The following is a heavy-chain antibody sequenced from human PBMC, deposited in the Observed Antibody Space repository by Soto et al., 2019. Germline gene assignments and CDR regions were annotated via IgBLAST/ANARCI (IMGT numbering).Heavy chain of an antibody. V-gene: IGHV3-15*01. CDR1: GFTFSNAW. D-gene: IGHD2-15*01. CDR3: TTDPGEDATPYYYYGMDV. J-gene: IGHJ6*02. CDR2: IKSKTDGGTT. Sequence: EVQLVESGGGLVKPGGSLRLSCAASGFTFSNAWMSWVRQAPGKGLEWVGRIKSKTDGGTTDYAAPVKGRFTISRDDSKNTLYLQMNSLKTADTAVYYCTTDPGEDATPYYYYGMDVWGQGTTVTVSS.